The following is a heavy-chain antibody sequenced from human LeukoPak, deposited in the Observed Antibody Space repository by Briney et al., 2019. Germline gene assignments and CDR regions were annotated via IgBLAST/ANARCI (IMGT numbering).Heavy chain of an antibody. D-gene: IGHD1-26*01. CDR1: GFTFSSYW. CDR2: INSDGSST. Sequence: GGSLRLSCAASGFTFSSYWMHWVRQAPGKGLVWVSRINSDGSSTSYADSVKGRFTISRDNAKNSLYLQMNSLRAEDTALYYCAKDTKWELPPGNFDYWGQGTLVTVSS. J-gene: IGHJ4*02. V-gene: IGHV3-74*01. CDR3: AKDTKWELPPGNFDY.